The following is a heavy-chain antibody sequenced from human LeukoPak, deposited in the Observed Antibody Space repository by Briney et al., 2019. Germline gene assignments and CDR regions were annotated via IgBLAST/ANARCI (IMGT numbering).Heavy chain of an antibody. Sequence: PGGSLRLSCAGSGFTFSSYSMTWVRQAPGKGLEWVSSITSSSNYMYYADSLKGRFTISRDNAKSSPYLQMNSLRAEDTAVYYCAKSQSGDFPNWDYWGQGTLVTVSS. CDR1: GFTFSSYS. CDR2: ITSSSNYM. V-gene: IGHV3-21*01. CDR3: AKSQSGDFPNWDY. J-gene: IGHJ4*02. D-gene: IGHD2-21*02.